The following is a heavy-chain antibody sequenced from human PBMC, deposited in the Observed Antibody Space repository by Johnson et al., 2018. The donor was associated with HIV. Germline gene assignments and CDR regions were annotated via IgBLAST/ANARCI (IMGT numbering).Heavy chain of an antibody. J-gene: IGHJ3*02. V-gene: IGHV3-53*02. CDR2: IYSGDNT. D-gene: IGHD1-26*01. CDR3: ARDPYSGSYSAFDI. Sequence: VQLVETGGGLIQPGGSLRLSCVASGFTVSTNYMTWVRQAPGKGLEWVSLIYSGDNTYYADSVKGRFIISRDNSKNTLYLQMNSLRAEDTAIYYCARDPYSGSYSAFDIWGQGTMVTVSS. CDR1: GFTVSTNY.